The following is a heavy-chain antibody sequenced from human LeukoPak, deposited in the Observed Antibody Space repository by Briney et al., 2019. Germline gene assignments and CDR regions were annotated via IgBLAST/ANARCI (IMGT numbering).Heavy chain of an antibody. CDR1: GFTFSSYA. J-gene: IGHJ4*02. V-gene: IGHV3-23*01. D-gene: IGHD3-10*01. CDR3: ARALGLSYYGSGDDY. CDR2: ISGSGGST. Sequence: QPGGSLRLSCAASGFTFSSYAMSWVRQAPGKGLEWVSAISGSGGSTYYADSVKGRFTISRDNSKNTLYLQVNSLRAEDTAVYYCARALGLSYYGSGDDYWGQGTLVTVSS.